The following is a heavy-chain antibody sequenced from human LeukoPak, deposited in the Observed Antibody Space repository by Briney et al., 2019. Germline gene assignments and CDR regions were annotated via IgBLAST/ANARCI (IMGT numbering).Heavy chain of an antibody. J-gene: IGHJ4*02. CDR1: GYTFTGYY. Sequence: TSVKVSLKASGYTFTGYYMYWVRHAPGQGLEWMGWINPNSGGTNYAQKFHGRVTMTRDTSIRTAYMELGRLRSEDTAVYYCARDRSYGYSYWGRGTVVTVSS. D-gene: IGHD5-18*01. CDR2: INPNSGGT. CDR3: ARDRSYGYSY. V-gene: IGHV1-2*02.